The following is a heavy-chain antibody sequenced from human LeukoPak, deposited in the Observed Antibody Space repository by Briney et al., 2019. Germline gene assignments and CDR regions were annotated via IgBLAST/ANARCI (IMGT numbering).Heavy chain of an antibody. J-gene: IGHJ4*02. CDR2: IRFDGSNR. Sequence: GGSLRLSCAASGLTFSTFGMHGVRQAPGKGLEWVAFIRFDGSNRYYAESLKGRFTISRDNSKNTLYLQMNSLRAEDTAIYFCAKVGYYFDYWLQGALVIVSS. V-gene: IGHV3-30*02. CDR3: AKVGYYFDY. CDR1: GLTFSTFG.